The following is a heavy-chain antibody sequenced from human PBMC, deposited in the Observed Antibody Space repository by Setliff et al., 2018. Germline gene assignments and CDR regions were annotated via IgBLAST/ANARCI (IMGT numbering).Heavy chain of an antibody. CDR3: ASGQGYLIDY. CDR1: GFTFSSFW. J-gene: IGHJ4*01. D-gene: IGHD2-15*01. V-gene: IGHV3-7*03. CDR2: INQDGSGK. Sequence: GGSLRLSCAASGFTFSSFWMAWVRQSPGRGLEWVANINQDGSGKFYVDSVKGRFTIFRDNAKNSLSLQMNGLRAEDTAMYYCASGQGYLIDYWGQGILVTVSS.